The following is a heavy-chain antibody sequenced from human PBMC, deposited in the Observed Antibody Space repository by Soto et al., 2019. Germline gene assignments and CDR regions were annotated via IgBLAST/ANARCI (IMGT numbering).Heavy chain of an antibody. D-gene: IGHD2-15*01. Sequence: QVQLVQSGAEVKKPGSSVKVSCKASGGTFSSYAISWVRQAPGQGLEWMGGIIPIFGTANYAQKFQGRVTITTDEATTTAYRGRGSRRSETTAVYCCASDPGGGGLSPAASNGMAVWGQGPTVTVSS. CDR3: ASDPGGGGLSPAASNGMAV. CDR2: IIPIFGTA. CDR1: GGTFSSYA. V-gene: IGHV1-69*01. J-gene: IGHJ6*02.